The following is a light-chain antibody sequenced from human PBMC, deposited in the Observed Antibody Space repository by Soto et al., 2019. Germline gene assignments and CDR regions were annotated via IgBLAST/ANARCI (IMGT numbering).Light chain of an antibody. J-gene: IGLJ1*01. CDR3: ASYTSRGTRV. Sequence: QSVLTQPASVSGSPGQSITISCTGTSSDVGGYNYVSWYQQRPGKAPKFMIYEVTNRPSGVSNRFSGSKSGNTASLTISGRQAEDEADYYCASYTSRGTRVFGTGTKLTVL. CDR2: EVT. V-gene: IGLV2-14*01. CDR1: SSDVGGYNY.